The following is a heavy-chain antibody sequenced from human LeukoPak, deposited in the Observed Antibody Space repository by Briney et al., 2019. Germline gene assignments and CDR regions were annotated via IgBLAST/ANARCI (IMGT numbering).Heavy chain of an antibody. D-gene: IGHD5-24*01. CDR2: INTNGRT. J-gene: IGHJ5*02. V-gene: IGHV4-4*07. CDR1: GGSIRDYQ. Sequence: SETLSLTCAVSGGSIRDYQWSWIRQPPGKGLEWIGHINTNGRTDYNPSLKSRVTMSVDTSKNQFSLKLSSVTAADTAVYYCARDLNPTMGFDPWGQGTLVTVSS. CDR3: ARDLNPTMGFDP.